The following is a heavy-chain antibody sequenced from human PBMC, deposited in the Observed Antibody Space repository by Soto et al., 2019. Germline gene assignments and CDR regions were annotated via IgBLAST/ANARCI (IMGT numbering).Heavy chain of an antibody. CDR3: ARTALGGGY. CDR2: IYHAGST. Sequence: SETLSLTCAVSGGSISSGGFSWSWIRQSPGKGLEWIGYIYHAGSTFYNPSLKSRVTMSVDRSKNQISLRLHAVTAADTAVYYCARTALGGGYWGQGTLVTVAS. D-gene: IGHD3-10*01. J-gene: IGHJ4*02. V-gene: IGHV4-30-2*06. CDR1: GGSISSGGFS.